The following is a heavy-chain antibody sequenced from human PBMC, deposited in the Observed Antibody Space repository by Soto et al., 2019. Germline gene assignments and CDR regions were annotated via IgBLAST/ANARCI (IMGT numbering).Heavy chain of an antibody. CDR1: GGTFSSYA. Sequence: SVKVSCKASGGTFSSYAISWVRQAPGQGLEWMGGIIPIFGTANYAQKFQGRVTITADTSTSTAYMELRSLRSDDTAVYYCARGELRPYYYYYGMDVWGQGTTVTVSS. D-gene: IGHD1-7*01. J-gene: IGHJ6*02. CDR3: ARGELRPYYYYYGMDV. V-gene: IGHV1-69*06. CDR2: IIPIFGTA.